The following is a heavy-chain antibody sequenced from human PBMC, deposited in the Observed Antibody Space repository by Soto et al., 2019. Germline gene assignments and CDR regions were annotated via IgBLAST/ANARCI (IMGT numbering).Heavy chain of an antibody. V-gene: IGHV3-23*01. CDR3: AKEIIGDSGYAIDY. J-gene: IGHJ4*02. D-gene: IGHD5-12*01. Sequence: EVQLLESGGGLVQPGGSLRLSCAASGFTFSSYAMSWVRQAQGKGLEWVSAISGSGGSTYYADSVNGRFTISRDNSKNTLYLQMNSLRAEDTAVYYCAKEIIGDSGYAIDYWGQGTLVTVSS. CDR2: ISGSGGST. CDR1: GFTFSSYA.